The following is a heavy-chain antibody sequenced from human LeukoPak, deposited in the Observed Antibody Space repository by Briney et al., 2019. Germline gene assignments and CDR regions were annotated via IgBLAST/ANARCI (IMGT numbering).Heavy chain of an antibody. D-gene: IGHD3-22*01. J-gene: IGHJ4*02. CDR2: IYYSGST. V-gene: IGHV4-59*01. CDR1: GGSISSYY. CDR3: ARVSPKRYYYDSSGSLDPYFDY. Sequence: SETLSLTCTVSGGSISSYYWSWIRQPPGKGLEWIGYIYYSGSTNYNPSLKSRVTISVDTSKNQFSLKLSSVTVADTAVYYCARVSPKRYYYDSSGSLDPYFDYWGQGTLVTVSS.